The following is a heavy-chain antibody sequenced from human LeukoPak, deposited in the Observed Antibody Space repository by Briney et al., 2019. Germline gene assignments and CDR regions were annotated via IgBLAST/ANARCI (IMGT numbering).Heavy chain of an antibody. CDR2: ISGSGGGT. D-gene: IGHD6-19*01. V-gene: IGHV3-23*01. CDR3: AKSSRGWSVDY. Sequence: QTGGSLRLSCAASEFTLSSNAMSWVRQAPGKGLEWVSGISGSGGGTYYADSVKGRFTISRDNSRNTLYLQMDSLRAEDTAVYYCAKSSRGWSVDYWGRGTRVTVSS. J-gene: IGHJ4*02. CDR1: EFTLSSNA.